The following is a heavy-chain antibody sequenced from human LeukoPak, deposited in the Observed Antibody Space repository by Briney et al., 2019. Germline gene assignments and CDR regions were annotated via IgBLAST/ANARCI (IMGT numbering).Heavy chain of an antibody. V-gene: IGHV3-9*01. CDR3: AAGAGIIRY. CDR1: GLTFYDYA. CDR2: ITWNSGTI. Sequence: TGRSLRLSCAVSGLTFYDYAMHWVRHAPGKGLEWVSGITWNSGTIAHADSVKGRFTISRDNAKNSLYLQVNSLRSEDTALYYCAAGAGIIRYWGQGTLVTVSS. J-gene: IGHJ4*02. D-gene: IGHD3-10*01.